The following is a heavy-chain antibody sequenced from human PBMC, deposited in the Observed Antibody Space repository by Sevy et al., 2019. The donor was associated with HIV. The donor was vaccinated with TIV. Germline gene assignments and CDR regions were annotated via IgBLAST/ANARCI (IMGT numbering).Heavy chain of an antibody. V-gene: IGHV3-30*02. D-gene: IGHD2-21*01. J-gene: IGHJ4*02. CDR1: GFRYSSYG. CDR2: TQYDGSNK. Sequence: GGSLRLSCAASGFRYSSYGMHWVRRAPGKGLEWVAYTQYDGSNKDYADSVKGRFTISRDNSKNTLDLQMNSLRVEDTAVYYCVKEGGGEGGDHWGQGTLVTVSS. CDR3: VKEGGGEGGDH.